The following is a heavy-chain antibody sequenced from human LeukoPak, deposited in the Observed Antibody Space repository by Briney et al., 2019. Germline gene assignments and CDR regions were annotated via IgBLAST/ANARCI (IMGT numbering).Heavy chain of an antibody. CDR2: ISYDGSNK. CDR1: GFTFSSYG. V-gene: IGHV3-30*18. CDR3: AKDRRRYGGYYYLDY. Sequence: GGSLRLSCAASGFTFSSYGMHWVRQAPGKGLEWVAVISYDGSNKYYADSVKGRFTISRDNSKNTLYLQVNSLGAEDTAVYYCAKDRRRYGGYYYLDYWGQGTLVTVSS. D-gene: IGHD3-22*01. J-gene: IGHJ4*02.